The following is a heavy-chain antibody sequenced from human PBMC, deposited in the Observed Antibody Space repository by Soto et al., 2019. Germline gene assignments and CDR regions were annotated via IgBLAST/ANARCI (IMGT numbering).Heavy chain of an antibody. CDR2: IFYSVST. V-gene: IGHV4-39*01. D-gene: IGHD4-17*01. J-gene: IGHJ4*02. CDR3: ARLYGDFDY. CDR1: GASISSTSYY. Sequence: QLQLQQSGPGLVKPSETLSLTCSVSGASISSTSYYWGWIRQPPGKGLEWIGSIFYSVSTYYNPSLKSRVTTSVDTTKNLLSLRLTSVTAADTAVYYCARLYGDFDYWGQGILVTVSS.